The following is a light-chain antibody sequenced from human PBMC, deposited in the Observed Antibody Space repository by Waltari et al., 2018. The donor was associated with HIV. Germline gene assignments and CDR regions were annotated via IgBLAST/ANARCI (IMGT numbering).Light chain of an antibody. CDR2: DVS. J-gene: IGKJ4*01. CDR1: QRINNF. Sequence: EIVLTQSPAILSLSPGDRATLSCRTSQRINNFIAWYQLKPGQAPRLLIYDVSNRATGIPARFSGSGSGTDFILSISSLEPEDFAVYFCQQRAHWPLTFGGGTKVEI. CDR3: QQRAHWPLT. V-gene: IGKV3-11*01.